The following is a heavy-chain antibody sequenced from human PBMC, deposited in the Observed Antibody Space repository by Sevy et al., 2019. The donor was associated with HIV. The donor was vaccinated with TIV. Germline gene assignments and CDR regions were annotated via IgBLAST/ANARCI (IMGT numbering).Heavy chain of an antibody. V-gene: IGHV4-59*01. CDR1: GGSISSYY. Sequence: SETLSLTCTVSGGSISSYYWSWIRQPPGKGLEWIGYIYYSGSTNYNPSLKSRVTISVDTSKNQFSLKLRSVTAADTAVYYCARDGLLWFGELRPYGMDVWGQGTTVTVS. CDR2: IYYSGST. J-gene: IGHJ6*02. CDR3: ARDGLLWFGELRPYGMDV. D-gene: IGHD3-10*01.